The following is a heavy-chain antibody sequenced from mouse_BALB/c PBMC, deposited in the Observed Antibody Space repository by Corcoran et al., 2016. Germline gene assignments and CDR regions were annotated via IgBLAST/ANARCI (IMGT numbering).Heavy chain of an antibody. CDR1: GFSLSTSGMG. J-gene: IGHJ2*01. D-gene: IGHD1-1*01. CDR2: IWWDDDK. V-gene: IGHV8-8*01. Sequence: QVTLKESGPGILKPSQNLSLTCSFSGFSLSTSGMGVGWLRQPSGKGREWLAHIWWDDDKYYNPSLKSQLTISKDTSRNQGFLKITSVDTADTATYYCARRAYYGSSYYVDYWGQGTTLTVSS. CDR3: ARRAYYGSSYYVDY.